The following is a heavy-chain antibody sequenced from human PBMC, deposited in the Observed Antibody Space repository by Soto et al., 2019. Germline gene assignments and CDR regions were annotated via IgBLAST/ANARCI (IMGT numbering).Heavy chain of an antibody. CDR1: GYTFTSYD. J-gene: IGHJ6*02. V-gene: IGHV1-8*01. D-gene: IGHD5-18*01. CDR2: MNPNSGNT. CDR3: ARHSGSYGLYYYYYGMDV. Sequence: ASVKVSCKASGYTFTSYDINWVRQATGQGLEWMGWMNPNSGNTGYAQKFQGRVTMTRNTSISTAYMELSSLRSEDTAMYYCARHSGSYGLYYYYYGMDVWGQGTTVTVSS.